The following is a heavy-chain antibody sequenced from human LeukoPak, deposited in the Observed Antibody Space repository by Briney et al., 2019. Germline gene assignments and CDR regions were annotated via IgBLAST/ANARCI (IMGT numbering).Heavy chain of an antibody. Sequence: SETLSLTRTVSGGSINSYYWSWIRQPPGKGLEWIGYIYYSGSAIYNPSLKSRVTISVDTSKNQFSLKLSSVTAADTAVYYCARHDYGGDFDPPYFQHWGQGTLVTVSS. D-gene: IGHD4-23*01. J-gene: IGHJ1*01. CDR2: IYYSGSA. CDR1: GGSINSYY. CDR3: ARHDYGGDFDPPYFQH. V-gene: IGHV4-59*08.